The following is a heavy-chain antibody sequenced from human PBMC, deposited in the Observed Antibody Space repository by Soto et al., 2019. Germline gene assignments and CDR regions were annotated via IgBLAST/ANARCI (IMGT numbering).Heavy chain of an antibody. V-gene: IGHV1-69*12. CDR1: GGSLSNYG. CDR2: IIPVFGTA. D-gene: IGHD4-17*01. J-gene: IGHJ6*02. Sequence: QVQLVQSGAEVKKPGSSVKVSCKASGGSLSNYGISWVRQAPGQGLEWMGGIIPVFGTAKYAQKFQGRVTITADESTSIVYMDVTSLTSEDTAVYYCARGDATKIVVTTYYGMDVWGQGTTVTVSS. CDR3: ARGDATKIVVTTYYGMDV.